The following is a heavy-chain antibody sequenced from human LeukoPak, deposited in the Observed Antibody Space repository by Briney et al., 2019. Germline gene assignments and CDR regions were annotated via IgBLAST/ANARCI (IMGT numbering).Heavy chain of an antibody. Sequence: GGSLRLSCAASGFTFSSYSMNWVRQAPGKGLEWVSSISSSSSYIYYADSVKGRFIISRDDSKNTLYLQMNSLRADDTAVYYCAKDLGRYRNNFFDYWGQGNLVTVSS. D-gene: IGHD1-14*01. V-gene: IGHV3-21*04. CDR3: AKDLGRYRNNFFDY. CDR1: GFTFSSYS. J-gene: IGHJ4*02. CDR2: ISSSSSYI.